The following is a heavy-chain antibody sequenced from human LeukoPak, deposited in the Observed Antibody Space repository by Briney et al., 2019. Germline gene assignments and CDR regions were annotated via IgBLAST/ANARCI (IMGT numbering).Heavy chain of an antibody. CDR2: IDTAGGT. CDR1: GFTLSSYD. J-gene: IGHJ5*02. V-gene: IGHV3-13*01. CDR3: ARGYSSGWYP. D-gene: IGHD6-19*01. Sequence: GGSLRLSCAASGFTLSSYDMHWVRQATGKGLEWVSAIDTAGGTYYPGSVKGRFTISRENAKNSLYLQMNNLRAEDTAVYYCARGYSSGWYPWGQGTLVTVSS.